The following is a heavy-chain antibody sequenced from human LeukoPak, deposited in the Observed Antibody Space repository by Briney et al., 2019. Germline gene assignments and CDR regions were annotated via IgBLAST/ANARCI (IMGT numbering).Heavy chain of an antibody. CDR1: GGSISSSGSY. CDR3: ARHGVTTPMIKYYYGMDV. Sequence: PSETLSLTCTVSGGSISSSGSYWGWLRQPPGKGLEWIGSIYYSGSTYYNPSLKSRVTISVDTSKNQFSLKLSSVTAADTAVYYCARHGVTTPMIKYYYGMDVWGQGTTVTVSS. CDR2: IYYSGST. J-gene: IGHJ6*02. D-gene: IGHD4-11*01. V-gene: IGHV4-39*01.